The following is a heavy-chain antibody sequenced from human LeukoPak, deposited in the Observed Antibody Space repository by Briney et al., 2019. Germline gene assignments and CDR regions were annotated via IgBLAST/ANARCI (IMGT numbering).Heavy chain of an antibody. V-gene: IGHV3-23*01. CDR2: ISGSGYST. J-gene: IGHJ4*02. CDR1: GFTFGSYA. Sequence: GGSLRLSCAASGFTFGSYAMSWVRQAPGKGLDWVSTISGSGYSTYYADSVKGRFTISRDSSKNTLYLQMNSLRPEDTAIYYCAKDLRGVAGINWGQGTLVTVSS. D-gene: IGHD6-19*01. CDR3: AKDLRGVAGIN.